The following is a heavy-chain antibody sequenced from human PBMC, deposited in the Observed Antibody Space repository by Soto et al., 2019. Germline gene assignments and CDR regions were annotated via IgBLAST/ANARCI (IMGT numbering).Heavy chain of an antibody. Sequence: QGQLVESGGGVVQPGTSLRLSCAASGFTFSSYAMHWVRQAPGKGLEWVALISYDGYSKWYADAVKGRFTICRDNYNKTLFLEINSMRGDNMAVNFYATIREVDVWWQRTTITIS. D-gene: IGHD1-1*01. CDR1: GFTFSSYA. V-gene: IGHV3-30*03. CDR3: ATIREVDV. J-gene: IGHJ6*01. CDR2: ISYDGYSK.